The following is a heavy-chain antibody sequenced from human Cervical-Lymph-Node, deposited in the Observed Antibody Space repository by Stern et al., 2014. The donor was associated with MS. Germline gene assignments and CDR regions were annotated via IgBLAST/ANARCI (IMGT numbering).Heavy chain of an antibody. CDR3: AKDSPPVLADFWSGYSDY. CDR1: GFTFSSYG. CDR2: ISYDGSNK. Sequence: MQLVESGGGVVQPGRSLRLSCAASGFTFSSYGMHGGRQAPGKGLAWVAVISYDGSNKSCTDPVKGRCTFSRDNSKNTLYRQMNGLRAENTAVYYCAKDSPPVLADFWSGYSDYWAQGTLVTVPS. J-gene: IGHJ4*02. D-gene: IGHD3-3*01. V-gene: IGHV3-30*18.